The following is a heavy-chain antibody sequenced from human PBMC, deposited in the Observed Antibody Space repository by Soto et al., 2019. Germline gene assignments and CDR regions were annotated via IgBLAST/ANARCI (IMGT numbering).Heavy chain of an antibody. J-gene: IGHJ3*02. CDR1: GFSFSIYS. Sequence: EVQLVESGGGQVKPGGSLRLSCAASGFSFSIYSMNWVRQAPGKGLEWVSSIHSSSRYIYYADSVKGRVTISRDNAKNSLFLQMSSLRAEDTAVYYCARGSQNFWMREDAFDIWGQGTMVSVSS. D-gene: IGHD3-3*01. CDR3: ARGSQNFWMREDAFDI. CDR2: IHSSSRYI. V-gene: IGHV3-21*01.